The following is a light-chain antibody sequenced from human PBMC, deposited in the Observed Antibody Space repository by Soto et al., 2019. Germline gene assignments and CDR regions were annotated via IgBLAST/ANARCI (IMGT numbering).Light chain of an antibody. V-gene: IGKV1-5*01. Sequence: DIQMTQSPSNLSSSVGDRVIITCRASQSIGRWLAWYQQKPGKAPNLLIYDASSLESGVPSRFSGSGSGTEFSLTISSLQPDDFATYYCQQYSSYSWTFGRGTKVDIK. CDR2: DAS. CDR1: QSIGRW. CDR3: QQYSSYSWT. J-gene: IGKJ1*01.